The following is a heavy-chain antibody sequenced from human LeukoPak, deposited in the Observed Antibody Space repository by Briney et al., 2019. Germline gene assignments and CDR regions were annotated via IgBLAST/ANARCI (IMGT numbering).Heavy chain of an antibody. CDR2: MNPNSGNT. CDR1: GYTFTSYD. Sequence: ASVKVFCKASGYTFTSYDINWVRQATGQGLEWMGWMNPNSGNTGYAQKFQGRVTITRNTSISTAYMELSSLRSEDTAVYYCARGQDVLRFLEWLDNWFDPWGQGTLVTVSS. J-gene: IGHJ5*02. CDR3: ARGQDVLRFLEWLDNWFDP. V-gene: IGHV1-8*03. D-gene: IGHD3-3*01.